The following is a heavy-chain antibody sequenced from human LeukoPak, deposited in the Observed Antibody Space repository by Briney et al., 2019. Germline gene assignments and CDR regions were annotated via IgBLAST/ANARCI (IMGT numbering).Heavy chain of an antibody. CDR2: ISAYNGNT. Sequence: ASVTVSCKASGYTFSSYGFSWVRQAPGQGLEWMGWISAYNGNTNYAQKLQGRVAMTTDTSTSTAYMELRSLRSDDTAVYYCARDYFGTPPLDYWGQGTLVTVSS. D-gene: IGHD3-10*01. J-gene: IGHJ4*02. V-gene: IGHV1-18*01. CDR1: GYTFSSYG. CDR3: ARDYFGTPPLDY.